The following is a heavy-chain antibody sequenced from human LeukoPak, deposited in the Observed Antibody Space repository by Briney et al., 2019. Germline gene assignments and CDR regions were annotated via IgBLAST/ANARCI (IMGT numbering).Heavy chain of an antibody. D-gene: IGHD5-18*01. Sequence: SETLSLTCAVSGGSFSGYYWSWIRQPPGKGLEWIGEINHSGSTNYSPSLKSRVTISVDTSKNQFSLKLSSVTAADTAVYYCARVRYSYGYSGGYFDYWGQGTLVTVSS. CDR3: ARVRYSYGYSGGYFDY. CDR2: INHSGST. CDR1: GGSFSGYY. V-gene: IGHV4-34*01. J-gene: IGHJ4*02.